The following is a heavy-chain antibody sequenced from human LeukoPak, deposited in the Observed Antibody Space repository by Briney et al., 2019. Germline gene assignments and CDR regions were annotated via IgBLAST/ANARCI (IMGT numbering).Heavy chain of an antibody. V-gene: IGHV4-34*01. J-gene: IGHJ2*01. CDR1: GGSFSGYY. CDR3: ACDSSSFDL. D-gene: IGHD6-13*01. CDR2: INHSGST. Sequence: PSETLSLTCAVYGGSFSGYYWSWIRQPPGKGLEWIGEINHSGSTNYNPSLKSRVTISVDTSKNRFPLKLSSVTAADTAVYYCACDSSSFDLWGRGTLVTVSS.